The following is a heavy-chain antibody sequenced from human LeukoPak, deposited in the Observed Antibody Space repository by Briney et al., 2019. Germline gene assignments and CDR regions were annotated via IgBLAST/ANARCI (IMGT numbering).Heavy chain of an antibody. CDR1: GFTFSSFW. Sequence: QSGGSLTLSCAASGFTFSSFWMSWVRQAPGKGLEWVANIKQDGSEKYYVDSVKGRVTIYRDTAKNTLYLQMNSLRAEDTAVYYCARVKNNYYDSSGYSDWGQGTLVTVSS. D-gene: IGHD3-22*01. J-gene: IGHJ4*02. CDR3: ARVKNNYYDSSGYSD. CDR2: IKQDGSEK. V-gene: IGHV3-7*04.